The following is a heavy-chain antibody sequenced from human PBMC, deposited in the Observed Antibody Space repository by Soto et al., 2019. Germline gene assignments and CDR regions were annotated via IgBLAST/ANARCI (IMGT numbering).Heavy chain of an antibody. D-gene: IGHD6-19*01. Sequence: QVQLVESGGGVVQPGRSLRLSCAASGFTFSSYGMHWVRQAPGKGLEWVAVIWYDGSNKYYADSVKGRFTISRDNSENTLYLQMNSLRAEDTAVYYCARDIAPEAVALSPDYWGQGTLVTVSS. J-gene: IGHJ4*02. V-gene: IGHV3-33*01. CDR3: ARDIAPEAVALSPDY. CDR1: GFTFSSYG. CDR2: IWYDGSNK.